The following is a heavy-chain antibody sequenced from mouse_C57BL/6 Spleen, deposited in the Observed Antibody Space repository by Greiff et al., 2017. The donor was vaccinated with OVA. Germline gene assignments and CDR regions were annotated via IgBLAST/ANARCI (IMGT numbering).Heavy chain of an antibody. J-gene: IGHJ2*01. D-gene: IGHD2-4*01. CDR3: ARGGDYYDYDGGFDY. V-gene: IGHV3-6*01. CDR2: ISYDGSN. Sequence: EVKLQESGPGLVKPSQSLSLTCSVTGYSITSGYYWNWIRQFPGNKLEWMGYISYDGSNNYNPSLKNRISITRDTSKNQFFLKLNSVTTEDTATYYCARGGDYYDYDGGFDYWGQGTTLTVSS. CDR1: GYSITSGYY.